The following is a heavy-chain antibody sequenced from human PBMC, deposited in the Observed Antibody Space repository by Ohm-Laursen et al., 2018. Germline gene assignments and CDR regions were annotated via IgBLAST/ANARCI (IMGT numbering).Heavy chain of an antibody. Sequence: SLRLSCTASGFTFSDYYMSWIRQAPGKGLEWVSYISSSGSTIYYADSVKGRFTIPRDNAKNSLYLQMNSLRAEDTAVYYCARGNTYYYDSSGYYAHYWGQGTLVTVSS. CDR3: ARGNTYYYDSSGYYAHY. CDR2: ISSSGSTI. V-gene: IGHV3-11*01. CDR1: GFTFSDYY. D-gene: IGHD3-22*01. J-gene: IGHJ4*02.